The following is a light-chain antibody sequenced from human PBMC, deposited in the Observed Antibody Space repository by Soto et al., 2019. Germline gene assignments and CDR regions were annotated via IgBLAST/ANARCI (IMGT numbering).Light chain of an antibody. Sequence: DIQMTQSPSTLSASVGDRVTITCRASQSISSWLAWYQQKPGKAPKSLIYKASSLESGVPSRFSGGGSGTEFTLTISSLQPDDFATYYCQQYNSYPINFGQGTRLEIK. CDR3: QQYNSYPIN. CDR2: KAS. J-gene: IGKJ5*01. V-gene: IGKV1-5*03. CDR1: QSISSW.